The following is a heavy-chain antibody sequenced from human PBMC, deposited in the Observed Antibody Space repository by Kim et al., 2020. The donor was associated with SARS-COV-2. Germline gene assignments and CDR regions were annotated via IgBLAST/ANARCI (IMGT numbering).Heavy chain of an antibody. V-gene: IGHV3-15*01. J-gene: IGHJ5*02. CDR3: STRLRFDP. Sequence: GRTTDDAATVKGRFSISRDDSKNTMYLQMNSLKTEDTAVYYCSTRLRFDPWGQGTLVTVSS. CDR2: GRTT. D-gene: IGHD2-2*01.